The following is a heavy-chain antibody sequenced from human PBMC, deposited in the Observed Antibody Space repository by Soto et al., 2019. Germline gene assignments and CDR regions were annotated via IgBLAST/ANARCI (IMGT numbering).Heavy chain of an antibody. V-gene: IGHV3-23*01. Sequence: LRLSCAASGFTFSSYAMSWVRQAPGKGLEWVSAISGSGGSTYYADSVKGRFTISRDNSKNTLYLQMNSLRAEDTAVYYCAKDPRDDILTGYYLVGYFDYRGQGTLVTVSS. D-gene: IGHD3-9*01. J-gene: IGHJ4*02. CDR3: AKDPRDDILTGYYLVGYFDY. CDR1: GFTFSSYA. CDR2: ISGSGGST.